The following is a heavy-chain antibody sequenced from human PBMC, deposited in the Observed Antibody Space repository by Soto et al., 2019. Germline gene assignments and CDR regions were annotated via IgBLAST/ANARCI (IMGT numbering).Heavy chain of an antibody. J-gene: IGHJ6*02. CDR2: IIPIFGTA. V-gene: IGHV1-69*13. D-gene: IGHD3-16*01. CDR3: ARVVITFGGPTSPYGMDV. Sequence: SVKVSCKASGGTFSSYAISWVRQAPGQGLEWMGGIIPIFGTANYAQKFQGRVTITADESTSTAYMELSSLRSEDTAVYYCARVVITFGGPTSPYGMDVWGQGTTVTVS. CDR1: GGTFSSYA.